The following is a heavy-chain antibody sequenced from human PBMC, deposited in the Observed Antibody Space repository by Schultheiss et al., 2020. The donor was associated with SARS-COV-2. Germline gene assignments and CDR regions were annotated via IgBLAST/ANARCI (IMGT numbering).Heavy chain of an antibody. CDR1: GDSISSGGYS. D-gene: IGHD1-26*01. V-gene: IGHV4-30-2*01. J-gene: IGHJ4*02. CDR2: INHSGST. CDR3: ARHKGSGSYSTFDY. Sequence: SETLSLTCAVSGDSISSGGYSWSWIRQPPGKGLEWIGEINHSGSTNYNPSLKSRVTISADTSKNHFSLRLSSVTAADTAVYYCARHKGSGSYSTFDYWGQGTLVTVSS.